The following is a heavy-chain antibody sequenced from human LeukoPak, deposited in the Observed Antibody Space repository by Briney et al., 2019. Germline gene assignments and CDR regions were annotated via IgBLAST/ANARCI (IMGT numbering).Heavy chain of an antibody. CDR2: INTDGRTT. Sequence: GGSLRLSCAASGFSFSSYWMNWVRQAPGKGLVWVAHINTDGRTTTYADSVKGRFTVARDNAKNTLYLEMNRLRAEDTAVYYCARDNTYMFDYWGQGTQVTVSS. CDR1: GFSFSSYW. J-gene: IGHJ4*02. D-gene: IGHD2-2*02. V-gene: IGHV3-74*01. CDR3: ARDNTYMFDY.